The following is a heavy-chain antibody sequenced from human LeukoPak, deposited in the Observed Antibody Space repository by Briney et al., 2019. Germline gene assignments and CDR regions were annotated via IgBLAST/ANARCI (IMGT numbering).Heavy chain of an antibody. Sequence: GGSLRLSCAASGFTFSSYSMNWVRQAPGKGLEWVSFISSTGGYTNHADSVKGRFTISRDNAKNSLYLQMNSLRAEDTAVYYCARGGRAAAGFFDYWGQGTLVTVSS. CDR2: ISSTGGYT. J-gene: IGHJ4*02. V-gene: IGHV3-21*04. D-gene: IGHD6-25*01. CDR3: ARGGRAAAGFFDY. CDR1: GFTFSSYS.